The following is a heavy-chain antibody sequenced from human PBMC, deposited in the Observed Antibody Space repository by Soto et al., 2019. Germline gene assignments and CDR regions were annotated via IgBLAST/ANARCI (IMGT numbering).Heavy chain of an antibody. V-gene: IGHV2-5*02. CDR3: ARTNILNIVVVPAAPVLPKERDAFDI. CDR1: GFSLSTSGVG. D-gene: IGHD2-2*01. Sequence: SGPTLVKPTQTLTLTCTFSGFSLSTSGVGVGWIRQPPGKALEWLALIYWDDDKRYSPSLKSRLTITKDTSKNQVVLTMTNMDPVDTATYYCARTNILNIVVVPAAPVLPKERDAFDIWGQGTMVTVSS. J-gene: IGHJ3*02. CDR2: IYWDDDK.